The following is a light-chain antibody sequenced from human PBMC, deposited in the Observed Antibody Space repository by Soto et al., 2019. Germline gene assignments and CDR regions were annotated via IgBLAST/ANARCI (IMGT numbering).Light chain of an antibody. CDR2: GAS. CDR3: QQYHKWPPIT. V-gene: IGKV3-15*01. Sequence: EIVMTQSPATLSVSPGERATLSCRASQSISDDLAWYQQKPGQAPRLLIYGASTRATGIPARFSGSGSWTEFTLTISNLQSEDSAVYYCQQYHKWPPITFGQGTRLEI. J-gene: IGKJ5*01. CDR1: QSISDD.